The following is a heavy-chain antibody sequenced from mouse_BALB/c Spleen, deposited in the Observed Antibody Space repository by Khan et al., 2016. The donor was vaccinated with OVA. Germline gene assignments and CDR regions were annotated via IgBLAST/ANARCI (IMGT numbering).Heavy chain of an antibody. J-gene: IGHJ3*01. V-gene: IGHV9-3-1*01. CDR1: GYTFTNYG. Sequence: QIQLVQSGPELKKPGETVKISCKASGYTFTNYGMNWVKQAPGKGLKWMGWINTYTGEQTYADDFKGRFAFSLETSASTAYLQINNLKKEDTATYFCARSNGNYWFAYWGQGTLVTVSA. CDR2: INTYTGEQ. D-gene: IGHD2-1*01. CDR3: ARSNGNYWFAY.